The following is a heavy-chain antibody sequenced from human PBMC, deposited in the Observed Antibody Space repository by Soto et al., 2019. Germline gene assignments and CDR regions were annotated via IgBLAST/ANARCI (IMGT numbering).Heavy chain of an antibody. J-gene: IGHJ4*02. CDR3: ARGPTDYYDNSANYFLDY. CDR2: ISTYNGNT. CDR1: GYTFITYG. Sequence: QVQLVQSGAEVKKPGASVKVSCKASGYTFITYGVSWVRQAPGQGLDWLGWISTYNGNTRYAERLQDRVTMTTDTTTNTAYMELRNLRSDETAVYYCARGPTDYYDNSANYFLDYWGQGTLVTVSS. D-gene: IGHD3-22*01. V-gene: IGHV1-18*01.